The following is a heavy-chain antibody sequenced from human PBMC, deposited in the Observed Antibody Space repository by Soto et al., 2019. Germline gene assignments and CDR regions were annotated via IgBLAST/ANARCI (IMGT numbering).Heavy chain of an antibody. CDR1: GFSFSGST. Sequence: GGSLRLSCAASGFSFSGSTLIWVRQASGKGLEWVGRIRSKVNNYATEYAASVKGRVTISRDDSKNTAFLQMSSLKTEDTAVYYCSTHRAIYSSSFPDFWGQGTLVTVS. CDR3: STHRAIYSSSFPDF. J-gene: IGHJ4*02. D-gene: IGHD4-4*01. CDR2: IRSKVNNYAT. V-gene: IGHV3-73*01.